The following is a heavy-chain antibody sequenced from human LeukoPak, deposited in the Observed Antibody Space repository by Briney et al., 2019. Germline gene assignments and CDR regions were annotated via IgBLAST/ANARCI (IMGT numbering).Heavy chain of an antibody. CDR1: GFIFANAG. V-gene: IGHV3-33*01. CDR3: AGDPDYGGYSRFDY. D-gene: IGHD4-23*01. Sequence: GGSLRLSCAASGFIFANAGMHWVRQAPGKGLEWVALMLNDGVSKFYADSVKGRFTISRDNSKNTLYLQVNSLRAEDTAIYYCAGDPDYGGYSRFDYWGQGTPVTVSS. J-gene: IGHJ4*02. CDR2: MLNDGVSK.